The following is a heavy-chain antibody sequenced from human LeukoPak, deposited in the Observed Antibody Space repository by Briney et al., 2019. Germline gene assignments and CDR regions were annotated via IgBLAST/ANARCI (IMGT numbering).Heavy chain of an antibody. Sequence: PSQTLSLTCAVSGGSINSGGYFWSWIRQHPGKGLEWIGNIYNSGDTYYKPSLKRRVIISVDTSKNQFSLKLSSVTAADTALYYCARDRGEDRGLDSWGQGTLVTVSS. CDR2: IYNSGDT. CDR3: ARDRGEDRGLDS. J-gene: IGHJ4*02. D-gene: IGHD1-14*01. CDR1: GGSINSGGYF. V-gene: IGHV4-31*11.